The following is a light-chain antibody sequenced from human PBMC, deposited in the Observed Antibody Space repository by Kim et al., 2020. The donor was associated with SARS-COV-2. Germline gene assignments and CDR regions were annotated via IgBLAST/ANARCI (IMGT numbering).Light chain of an antibody. CDR1: RSVSSSY. CDR3: QQYGRT. CDR2: GAS. J-gene: IGKJ1*01. Sequence: EIVLTQSTGTLSLSPGERATLSCRASRSVSSSYLAWYQQKPGQAPRLLIYGASSRATGIPDRFSGSGSGTDFTLTISRLEPEDFAVYYCQQYGRTFGQGTKVDIK. V-gene: IGKV3-20*01.